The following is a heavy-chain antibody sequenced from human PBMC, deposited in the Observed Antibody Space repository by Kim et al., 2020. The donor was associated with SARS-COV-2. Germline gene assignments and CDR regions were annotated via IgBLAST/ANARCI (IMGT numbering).Heavy chain of an antibody. CDR3: AKSPKGTPNYYYYYGMDV. J-gene: IGHJ6*02. CDR1: GFTFSSYA. D-gene: IGHD3-10*01. CDR2: ISGSGGST. Sequence: GGSLRLSCAASGFTFSSYAMSWVRQAPGKGLEWVSAISGSGGSTYYADSVKGRFTISRDNSKNTLYLQMNSLRAEDTAVYYCAKSPKGTPNYYYYYGMDVWGQGTTVTVSS. V-gene: IGHV3-23*01.